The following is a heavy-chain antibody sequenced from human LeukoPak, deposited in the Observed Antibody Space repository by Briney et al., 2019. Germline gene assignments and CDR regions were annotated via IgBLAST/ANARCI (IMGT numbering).Heavy chain of an antibody. J-gene: IGHJ6*03. CDR1: GGSITSANW. V-gene: IGHV4-4*02. D-gene: IGHD6-25*01. CDR2: VYHTGNT. CDR3: ARDANGSDLHYYHMDV. Sequence: SGTLSLTCAVSGGSITSANWWSWVRQSPGKGLEWIGEVYHTGNTNYNPSLNSRVSISLDTSKNQFSLRLTSVTAADTAVYFCARDANGSDLHYYHMDVWGKGTTVTVSS.